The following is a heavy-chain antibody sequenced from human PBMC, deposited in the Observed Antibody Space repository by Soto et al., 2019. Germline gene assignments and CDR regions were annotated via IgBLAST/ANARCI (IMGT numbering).Heavy chain of an antibody. Sequence: GGSLRLSCEASGFTFNTAWMTWLRRAPGKGLEWVALIKTRAEGVTTHYAAPVKDRFTVSRDDSQNRVYLQLNSLKTEDTAVYYCAADTPVFGQGEFEYWGQGIPVTVSS. CDR2: IKTRAEGVTT. J-gene: IGHJ4*02. CDR3: AADTPVFGQGEFEY. D-gene: IGHD2-2*01. V-gene: IGHV3-15*01. CDR1: GFTFNTAW.